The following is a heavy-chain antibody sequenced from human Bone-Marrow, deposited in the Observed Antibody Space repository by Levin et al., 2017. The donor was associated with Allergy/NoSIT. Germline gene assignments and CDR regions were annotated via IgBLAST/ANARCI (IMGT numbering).Heavy chain of an antibody. V-gene: IGHV4-34*01. CDR2: IDHRGST. J-gene: IGHJ5*02. CDR1: GASLTTYW. CDR3: ARRGHYFASETLSTGYFDP. D-gene: IGHD2/OR15-2a*01. Sequence: GSLRLSCEVSGASLTTYWWTWVRQPPGKGLEWLGEIDHRGSTNYNPSLKSRVTMSVSLSNNQFSLNLTSMTAADTAVYYCARRGHYFASETLSTGYFDPWGHGTLVTVSS.